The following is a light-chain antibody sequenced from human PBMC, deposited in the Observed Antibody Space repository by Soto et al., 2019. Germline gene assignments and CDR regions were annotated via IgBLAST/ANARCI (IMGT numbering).Light chain of an antibody. Sequence: QLVLTQPASVSGSPGQSITISCIGTSSDVGGYNYVSWYQHHPGKVPKLMIYDVNNRPSGVSNRFSGSKSGNTASLTISGLQAEDEADYYCSSYTTSTTLVVFGGGTKLTVL. J-gene: IGLJ2*01. V-gene: IGLV2-14*03. CDR1: SSDVGGYNY. CDR2: DVN. CDR3: SSYTTSTTLVV.